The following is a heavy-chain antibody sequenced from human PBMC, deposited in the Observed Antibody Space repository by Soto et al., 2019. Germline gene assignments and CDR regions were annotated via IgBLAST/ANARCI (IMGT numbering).Heavy chain of an antibody. CDR1: VVSISSSNW. Sequence: PSETLSLTCAVSVVSISSSNWWSWVRQPPGKGLEWIGEIYHSGSTNYNPSLKSRVTISVDKSKNQFSLKLSSVTAADTAVYYCAGSIAADGTYFEYWGQGTLVTVSS. V-gene: IGHV4-4*02. D-gene: IGHD6-13*01. J-gene: IGHJ4*02. CDR3: AGSIAADGTYFEY. CDR2: IYHSGST.